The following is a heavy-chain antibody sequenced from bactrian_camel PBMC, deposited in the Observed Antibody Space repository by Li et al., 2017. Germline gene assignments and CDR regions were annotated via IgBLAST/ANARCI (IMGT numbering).Heavy chain of an antibody. V-gene: IGHV3-3*01. J-gene: IGHJ4*01. Sequence: HVQLVESGGGSVQAGGNLTLSCVFQNRRAGSFCMGWFRQAPGKEREAVAMIYTGGTPTYYADSVKGRFTISRDDAKNAVYLQMNSLKPEDSAVYYCAADGSLYNLQRVRPKYWGQGTQVTVS. D-gene: IGHD6*01. CDR1: NRRAGSFC. CDR3: AADGSLYNLQRVRPKY. CDR2: IYTGGTPT.